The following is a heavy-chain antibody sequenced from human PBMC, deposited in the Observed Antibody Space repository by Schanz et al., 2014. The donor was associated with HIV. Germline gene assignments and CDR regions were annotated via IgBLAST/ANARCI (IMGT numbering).Heavy chain of an antibody. V-gene: IGHV3-23*03. J-gene: IGHJ4*02. CDR1: GFTFGSFA. CDR2: MNNDVSSR. Sequence: EVQLLESGGGLVQPGKSLRLSCAASGFTFGSFAITWVRQPPGKGLEWVSRMNNDVSSRLYADSVKGRFTISRDNSRNTLFLQMNSLRAEDTALYYCAKTTRRFTAMTLGGFDYWGQGTPVSVSS. CDR3: AKTTRRFTAMTLGGFDY. D-gene: IGHD5-18*01.